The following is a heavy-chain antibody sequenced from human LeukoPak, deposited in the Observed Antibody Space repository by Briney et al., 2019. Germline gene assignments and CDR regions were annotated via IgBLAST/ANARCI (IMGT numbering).Heavy chain of an antibody. V-gene: IGHV4-34*01. CDR2: INHSGST. Sequence: SETLSLTCAVYGGSFSGYYWSWIRQPPGKGLEWIGEINHSGSTNYNPSLKSRVTISVDTSKNQFSLKLTSVTAADTAVYYCVRIEYSSSIDYWGQGTLVTVSS. CDR3: VRIEYSSSIDY. J-gene: IGHJ4*02. CDR1: GGSFSGYY. D-gene: IGHD6-6*01.